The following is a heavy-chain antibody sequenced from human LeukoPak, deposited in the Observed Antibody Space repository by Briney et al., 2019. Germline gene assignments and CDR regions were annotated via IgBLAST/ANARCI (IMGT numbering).Heavy chain of an antibody. J-gene: IGHJ4*02. V-gene: IGHV3-74*01. Sequence: GGSLRPSCAASGFTFSSYWMHWVRQAPGKGLVWVSRINSDGSSTSYADSVKGRFTISRDNAKNTLYLQMNSLRAEDTAVYYCATDPPYYYDSSGSIGVYWGQGTLVTVSS. CDR3: ATDPPYYYDSSGSIGVY. CDR2: INSDGSST. CDR1: GFTFSSYW. D-gene: IGHD3-22*01.